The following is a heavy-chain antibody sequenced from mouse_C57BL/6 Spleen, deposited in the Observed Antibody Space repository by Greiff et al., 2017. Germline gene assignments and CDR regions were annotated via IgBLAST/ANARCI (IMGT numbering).Heavy chain of an antibody. D-gene: IGHD3-3*01. CDR2: ISSGGDYI. CDR3: TRDLRDEGYFDV. Sequence: DVHLVESGEGLVKPGGSLKLSCAASGFTFSSYAMSWVRQTPEKRLEWVAYISSGGDYIYYADTVKGRFTISRDKARNTLYLQMSSLKSEDTAMYYCTRDLRDEGYFDVWGTGTTVTVSS. CDR1: GFTFSSYA. J-gene: IGHJ1*03. V-gene: IGHV5-9-1*02.